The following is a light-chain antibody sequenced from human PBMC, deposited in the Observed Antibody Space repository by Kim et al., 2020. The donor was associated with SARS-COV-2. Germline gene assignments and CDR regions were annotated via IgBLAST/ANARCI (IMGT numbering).Light chain of an antibody. CDR1: KLGDKY. V-gene: IGLV3-1*01. Sequence: VSVSPGQTASITCSGDKLGDKYACWYQQKPGQSPVLVIYQDSKRPSGIPERFSGSNSGNTATLTISETQAMDEADYYCQAWDSNVVFGGGTQLTVL. CDR3: QAWDSNVV. J-gene: IGLJ2*01. CDR2: QDS.